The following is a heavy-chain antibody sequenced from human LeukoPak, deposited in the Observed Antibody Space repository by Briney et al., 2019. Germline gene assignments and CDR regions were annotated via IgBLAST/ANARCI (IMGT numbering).Heavy chain of an antibody. D-gene: IGHD3-10*01. V-gene: IGHV3-74*01. CDR2: INEDGTTT. CDR1: GFTFSSYW. Sequence: GGSLRLSCAASGFTFSSYWMHWVRQAPGKGLVWVSRINEDGTTTSYADSVKGRFTISRDNAENTLYLQMNSLRAEDTAVYYCARDRGGSPDYWGQGTLVTVSS. CDR3: ARDRGGSPDY. J-gene: IGHJ4*02.